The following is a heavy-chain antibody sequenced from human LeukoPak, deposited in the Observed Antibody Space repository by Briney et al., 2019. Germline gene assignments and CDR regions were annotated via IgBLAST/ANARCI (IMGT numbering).Heavy chain of an antibody. CDR2: IYYSGST. Sequence: SQTLSLTCTVSGGSISSGDYYWSWIRQPPGKGLEWIGYIYYSGSTYYNPSLKSRVTISVDTSKNQFSLKLSSVTAADTAVYYCARLDWVHTDLLYYFAYWGQGTLVTVSS. CDR3: ARLDWVHTDLLYYFAY. CDR1: GGSISSGDYY. J-gene: IGHJ4*02. D-gene: IGHD5-18*01. V-gene: IGHV4-30-4*01.